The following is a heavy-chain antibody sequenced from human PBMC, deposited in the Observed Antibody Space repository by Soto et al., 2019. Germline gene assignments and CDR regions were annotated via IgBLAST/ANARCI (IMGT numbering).Heavy chain of an antibody. CDR2: IKHRGSI. D-gene: IGHD3-22*01. CDR1: GGSFSGYY. CDR3: ARGSRMMIPAASGRDFYYQGLDV. V-gene: IGHV4-34*01. Sequence: QVQLKQWGAGLLKPSETLSLNCAVYGGSFSGYYWSWIRQPPGKGLERIGEIKHRGSINYNPSLTIRITMSIGTSKNRSALKRMSVTAADTSVACSARGSRMMIPAASGRDFYYQGLDVWGQGTAVTVSS. J-gene: IGHJ6*02.